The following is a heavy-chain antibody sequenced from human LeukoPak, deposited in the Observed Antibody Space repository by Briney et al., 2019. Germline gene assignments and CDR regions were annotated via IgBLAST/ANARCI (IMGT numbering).Heavy chain of an antibody. V-gene: IGHV3-48*03. CDR1: GFTFSSYE. J-gene: IGHJ4*02. CDR3: ARDGFYYDSSGYRLRGYFDY. CDR2: ISSSGTTI. Sequence: GGSLRLSCAASGFTFSSYEMNWVRQAPGKGLEWVSYISSSGTTIYYADSVKGRFTISRDDAKSSLYLQMNSLRDDDTAVYYCARDGFYYDSSGYRLRGYFDYWGQGTLVTVSS. D-gene: IGHD3-22*01.